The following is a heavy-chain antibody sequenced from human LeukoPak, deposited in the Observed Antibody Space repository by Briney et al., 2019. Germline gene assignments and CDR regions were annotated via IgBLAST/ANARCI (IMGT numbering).Heavy chain of an antibody. D-gene: IGHD4-17*01. CDR3: ARHQLYGDYPDY. CDR2: IYYSGST. J-gene: IGHJ4*02. CDR1: GGSISSSSYY. V-gene: IGHV4-39*01. Sequence: PSETLSLACTVSGGSISSSSYYWGWIRQPPGKGLEWIGSIYYSGSTYYNPSLKSRVTISVDTSKNQFSLKLSSVTAADTAVYYCARHQLYGDYPDYWGQGTLVTVSS.